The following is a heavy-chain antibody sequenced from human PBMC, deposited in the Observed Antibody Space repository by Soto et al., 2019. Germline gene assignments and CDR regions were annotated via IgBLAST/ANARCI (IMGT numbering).Heavy chain of an antibody. J-gene: IGHJ4*02. CDR2: IYYSGST. CDR3: ARAVLRVSPFDY. Sequence: SETLSLTCAVYGGSVNGYYWNWIRQPPGKGLEWIGYIYYSGSTNYNPSLKSRVTISVDTSKNQFSLKLSSVTAADTAVYYCARAVLRVSPFDYWGQGTLVTVSS. V-gene: IGHV4-59*02. D-gene: IGHD2-21*01. CDR1: GGSVNGYY.